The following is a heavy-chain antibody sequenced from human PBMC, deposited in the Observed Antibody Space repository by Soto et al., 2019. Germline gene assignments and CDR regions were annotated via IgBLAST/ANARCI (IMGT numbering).Heavy chain of an antibody. CDR2: INPNSGGT. V-gene: IGHV1-2*04. J-gene: IGHJ3*02. D-gene: IGHD2-15*01. Sequence: ASVKVSCKASGYTFTGYYMHWVRQAPGQGLEWMGWINPNSGGTNYAQKFQGWVTMTRDTSISTAYMELSRLISDDTAVYYCARGYAVVAATRRGAFDIWGQGTMVTVSS. CDR1: GYTFTGYY. CDR3: ARGYAVVAATRRGAFDI.